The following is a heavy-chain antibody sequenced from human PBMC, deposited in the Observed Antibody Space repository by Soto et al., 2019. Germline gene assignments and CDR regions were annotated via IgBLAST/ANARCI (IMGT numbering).Heavy chain of an antibody. CDR2: LNHRGNT. J-gene: IGHJ3*01. V-gene: IGHV4-34*01. CDR1: VGSFSGHY. D-gene: IGHD1-7*01. Sequence: QVQLQQWGAGLLKPSETLSLTCAVYVGSFSGHYWSWIRQSPGKGLEWIGELNHRGNTNYNPSLKSRVTISVDPSKNQFSVKLGSVTATDTAVYDCARGLHRRWNYLVFDVGGKGKMVTVAS. CDR3: ARGLHRRWNYLVFDV.